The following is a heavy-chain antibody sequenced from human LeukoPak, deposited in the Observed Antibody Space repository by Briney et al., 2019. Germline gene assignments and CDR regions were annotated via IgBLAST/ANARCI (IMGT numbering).Heavy chain of an antibody. CDR3: ARRRISPYNWFDP. V-gene: IGHV4-34*01. CDR1: GGSFSGYY. J-gene: IGHJ5*02. CDR2: INHSGST. D-gene: IGHD3-3*02. Sequence: SETLSLTCAVYGGSFSGYYWSWIRQPPGKGLEWIGEINHSGSTNYNPSLKSRVTISVDTSKNQFSLKLSSVAAADTAVYYCARRRISPYNWFDPWGQGTLVTVSS.